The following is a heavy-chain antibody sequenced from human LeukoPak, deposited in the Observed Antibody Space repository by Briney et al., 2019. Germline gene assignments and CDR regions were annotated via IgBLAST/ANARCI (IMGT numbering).Heavy chain of an antibody. J-gene: IGHJ3*02. CDR2: IKSKADGGTT. D-gene: IGHD3-9*01. CDR1: GFTFSNAW. V-gene: IGHV3-15*01. CDR3: TTGAQTDYDILTAFYYVMSDAYDI. Sequence: GGSLRLSCAASGFTFSNAWMSWVRQAPGKGLEWVGRIKSKADGGTTDHAAPVKGRFTISRDDSKNTLYLHMNRLKTEDTAVYYCTTGAQTDYDILTAFYYVMSDAYDIWGQGTMVTVSS.